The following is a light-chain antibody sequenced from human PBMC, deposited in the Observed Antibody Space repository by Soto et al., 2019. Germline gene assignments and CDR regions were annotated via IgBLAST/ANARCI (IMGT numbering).Light chain of an antibody. J-gene: IGLJ2*01. Sequence: QSALTQPASVSGSPGQSITISCTGTSSDVGRYNYVSWYQHHPGKAPKLMIYEVSNRPSGVSHRFSGSKSGNTASLTISGLQAEDEADYYCSSYTSRNTVVFGGGTKVTVL. CDR2: EVS. V-gene: IGLV2-14*01. CDR3: SSYTSRNTVV. CDR1: SSDVGRYNY.